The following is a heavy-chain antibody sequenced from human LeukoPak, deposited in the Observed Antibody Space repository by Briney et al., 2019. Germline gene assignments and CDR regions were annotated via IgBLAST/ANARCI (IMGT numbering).Heavy chain of an antibody. V-gene: IGHV4-39*01. CDR1: GGSISSSDYY. CDR2: IYFGGST. D-gene: IGHD2-15*01. J-gene: IGHJ5*02. CDR3: ARALGYCSGGSCTRGYNWFDP. Sequence: KPSETLSLTCTVSGGSISSSDYYWGWIRQPPGKGLEWIGSIYFGGSTYYNPSLKSRVTISVDTSMYQFSLKLSFVTTADTAVYYCARALGYCSGGSCTRGYNWFDPWGQGTLVTVSS.